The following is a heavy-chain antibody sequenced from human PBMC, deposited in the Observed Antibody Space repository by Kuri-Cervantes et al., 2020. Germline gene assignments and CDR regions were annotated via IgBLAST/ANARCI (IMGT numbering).Heavy chain of an antibody. J-gene: IGHJ4*02. CDR2: INHSGST. D-gene: IGHD3-3*01. CDR3: ARTNTNYFDY. CDR1: GGSFSGYY. V-gene: IGHV4-34*09. Sequence: LRLSCAVYGGSFSGYYWSWIRQPPGKGLEWIGEINHSGSTNYNPSLKSLVTISVDTSKNQFSLKLSSVTAADTAVYYCARTNTNYFDYWGQGTLVTVSS.